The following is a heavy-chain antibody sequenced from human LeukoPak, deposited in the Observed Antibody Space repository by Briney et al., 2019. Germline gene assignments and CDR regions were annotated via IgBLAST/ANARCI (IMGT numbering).Heavy chain of an antibody. CDR1: GFTFSSYA. J-gene: IGHJ4*02. Sequence: GGSLRLSCAASGFTFSSYAMYWVRRTPGKGLEYVSVISGNGVSTHYATSVKGRFTISRDNSKNTLYLQMNSLRAEDTAVYYCAKDWQWLVPFFGYWGQGTLVTVSS. CDR3: AKDWQWLVPFFGY. V-gene: IGHV3-64*01. CDR2: ISGNGVST. D-gene: IGHD6-19*01.